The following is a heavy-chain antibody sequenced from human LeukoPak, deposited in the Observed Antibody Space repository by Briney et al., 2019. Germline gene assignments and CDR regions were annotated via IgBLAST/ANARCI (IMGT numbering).Heavy chain of an antibody. D-gene: IGHD3-3*01. J-gene: IGHJ4*02. V-gene: IGHV1-2*06. CDR1: GYTFAGYY. CDR2: INPNSGGT. CDR3: ARSGTFADFWSGYPDY. Sequence: ASVKVSCKASGYTFAGYYMHWVRQAPGQGLEWMGRINPNSGGTNYAQKFQGRVTMTRDTSISTAYMELSRLRSDDTAVYYCARSGTFADFWSGYPDYWGQGTLVTVSS.